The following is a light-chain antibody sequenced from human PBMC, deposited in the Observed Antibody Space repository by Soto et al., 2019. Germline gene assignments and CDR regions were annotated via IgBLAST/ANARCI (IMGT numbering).Light chain of an antibody. CDR2: AAS. J-gene: IGKJ4*01. CDR3: QKYNSAPLT. CDR1: QGIGVD. Sequence: DIQMTQSPSSLSASLGDRVTITCRASQGIGVDLAWFQQKPGRVPKLLIYAASALQSGVPSRFSGSGSGTDFTLTISSLQSEDIATYYCQKYNSAPLTFGGGTKVEIK. V-gene: IGKV1-27*01.